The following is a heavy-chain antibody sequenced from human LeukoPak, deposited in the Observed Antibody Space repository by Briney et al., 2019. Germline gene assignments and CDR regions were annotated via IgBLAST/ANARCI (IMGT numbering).Heavy chain of an antibody. D-gene: IGHD3-22*01. CDR2: IYSVGST. Sequence: GGALRLSCAASGFSVSTNYMSGVRQAPGKGLEWVPVIYSVGSTYYADSVKGRFTISRDNSKHTLFLQMNTLRAEHTAVYYCARAQYYFGSSAYYYWGQGTLVTVPS. CDR1: GFSVSTNY. J-gene: IGHJ4*02. V-gene: IGHV3-53*01. CDR3: ARAQYYFGSSAYYY.